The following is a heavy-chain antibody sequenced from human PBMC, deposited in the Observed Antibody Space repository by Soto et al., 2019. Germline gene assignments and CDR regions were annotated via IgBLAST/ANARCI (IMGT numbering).Heavy chain of an antibody. J-gene: IGHJ4*02. CDR2: ISYDGSNK. CDR1: GFTFSSYA. Sequence: PGGSLRLSCAASGFTFSSYAMHWVRQAPGKGLEWVAVISYDGSNKYYADSVKGRFTISRDNSKNTLYLQMNSLRAEDTAAYYCARGGGRVVAATNYWGQGTLVTVSS. V-gene: IGHV3-30-3*01. CDR3: ARGGGRVVAATNY. D-gene: IGHD2-15*01.